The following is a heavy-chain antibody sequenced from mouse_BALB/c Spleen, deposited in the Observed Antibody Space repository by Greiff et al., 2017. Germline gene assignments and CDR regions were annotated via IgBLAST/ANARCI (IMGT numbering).Heavy chain of an antibody. CDR2: IWRGGST. V-gene: IGHV2-5-1*01. J-gene: IGHJ4*01. D-gene: IGHD2-14*01. CDR3: AKKFPGGNYAMDY. Sequence: VKLQESGPSLVQPSQSLSITCTVSGFSLTSYGVHWVRQSPGKGLEWLGVIWRGGSTDYNAAFMSRLSITKDNSKSQVFFKMNSLQADDTAIYYCAKKFPGGNYAMDYWGQGTSVTVSS. CDR1: GFSLTSYG.